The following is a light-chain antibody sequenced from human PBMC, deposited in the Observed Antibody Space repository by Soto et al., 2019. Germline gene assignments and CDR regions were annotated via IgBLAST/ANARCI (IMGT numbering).Light chain of an antibody. V-gene: IGKV1-5*03. CDR2: KAS. J-gene: IGKJ1*01. CDR1: QSISSW. CDR3: QQLWT. Sequence: DIQMTQSPSTLSASVGDRVTITCRASQSISSWLAWYQQKPGKAPKLLIYKASSLESGVPSRFSGSGSGTVFTLTISSLQPDDFATYYCQQLWTFGQGTKVDIK.